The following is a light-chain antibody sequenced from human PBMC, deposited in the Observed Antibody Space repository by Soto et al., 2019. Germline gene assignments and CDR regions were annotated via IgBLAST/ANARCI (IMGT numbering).Light chain of an antibody. J-gene: IGLJ1*01. Sequence: QSALTQPASVSGSPGQSITISCTGTSSEVGGYNYVSWYQQHPGKAPKIMIYDVSNRPSGVSNRFSGSKSGNTASLTISGLQAEDEADYYCSSYTSSSTLNYVFGTGTKVTVL. CDR2: DVS. CDR1: SSEVGGYNY. CDR3: SSYTSSSTLNYV. V-gene: IGLV2-14*01.